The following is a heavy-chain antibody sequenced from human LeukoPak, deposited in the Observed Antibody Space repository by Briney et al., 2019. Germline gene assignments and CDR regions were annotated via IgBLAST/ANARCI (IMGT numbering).Heavy chain of an antibody. D-gene: IGHD3-10*01. Sequence: SETLSLTCIVSGASLSTYYGTWIRQPPGKGLEWIGYIYYSGSTNYNPSLKSRVTISVDTSKNQFSLKLSSVTAADTAVYYCARHYYQLDTNFDYWGQGTLVTVSS. V-gene: IGHV4-59*01. J-gene: IGHJ4*02. CDR1: GASLSTYY. CDR2: IYYSGST. CDR3: ARHYYQLDTNFDY.